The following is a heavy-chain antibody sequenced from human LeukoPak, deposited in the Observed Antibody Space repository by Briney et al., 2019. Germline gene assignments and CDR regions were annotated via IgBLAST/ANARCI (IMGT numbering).Heavy chain of an antibody. Sequence: PGGSLRLSCAASGFTFSSYAMSCVRQAPGKGREWVSAISGSGGSTYYADSVKGRFTISRDNSKHTLYLQMNSLRAEDTAVYYCSKWKAIVLVPAARXPIDXWXXXTLVTVS. V-gene: IGHV3-23*01. CDR3: SKWKAIVLVPAARXPIDX. CDR1: GFTFSSYA. J-gene: IGHJ4*01. CDR2: ISGSGGST. D-gene: IGHD2-2*01.